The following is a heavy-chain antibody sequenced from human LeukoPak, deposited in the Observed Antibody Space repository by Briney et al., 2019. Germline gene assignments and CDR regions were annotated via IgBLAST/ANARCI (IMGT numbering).Heavy chain of an antibody. Sequence: GGSLRLSCAASGFALSSNYMSWVRQAPGKGLEWVSVIYSGGSTYYADSVKGRFTISRDNSKNTLYLQMNSLRAEDTAVYYCASATVTPTSYYYYMDVWGKGTTVTVSS. CDR1: GFALSSNY. D-gene: IGHD4-17*01. CDR2: IYSGGST. V-gene: IGHV3-53*01. CDR3: ASATVTPTSYYYYMDV. J-gene: IGHJ6*03.